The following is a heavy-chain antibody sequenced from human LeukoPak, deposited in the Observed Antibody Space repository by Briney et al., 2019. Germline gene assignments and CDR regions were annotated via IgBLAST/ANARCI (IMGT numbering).Heavy chain of an antibody. D-gene: IGHD6-13*01. CDR1: GFTSSTAW. CDR2: MRQDGSDK. CDR3: VAYKFLLSWSASDF. J-gene: IGHJ3*01. V-gene: IGHV3-7*01. Sequence: GGSLTLSCEVSGFTSSTAWLNWVRQAPGKGLEWVADMRQDGSDKYYVDSVKGRFAISGNIAKNSVSLHMNRLSVEDTAVYYCVAYKFLLSWSASDFWGRGTMVTVSS.